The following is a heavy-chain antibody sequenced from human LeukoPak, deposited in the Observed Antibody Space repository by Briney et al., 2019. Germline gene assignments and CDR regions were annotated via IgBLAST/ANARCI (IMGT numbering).Heavy chain of an antibody. Sequence: GESLKISCKGSEYSFTTYWIGWVRQMPGKGLEWMGIIYPGDSDTRYSPSFQGQVTISADKSISTAYLQWSSLKASDTAMYYCARGMYSSGWLFDYWGLGTLVTVSS. CDR3: ARGMYSSGWLFDY. V-gene: IGHV5-51*01. CDR1: EYSFTTYW. D-gene: IGHD6-19*01. J-gene: IGHJ4*02. CDR2: IYPGDSDT.